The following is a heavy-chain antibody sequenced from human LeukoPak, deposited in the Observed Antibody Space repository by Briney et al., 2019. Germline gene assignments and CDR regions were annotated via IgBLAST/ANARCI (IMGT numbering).Heavy chain of an antibody. CDR3: AKDRSSINDVCHGDFDY. CDR2: ISGSGGST. V-gene: IGHV3-23*01. CDR1: GFIFSSYA. J-gene: IGHJ4*02. D-gene: IGHD2-8*01. Sequence: GGSLRLSCAASGFIFSSYAMSWVRQAPGKGLEWVSTISGSGGSTYYADSVKGRFTISRDNSKNTVYLQMNSLRAEDTAVYYCAKDRSSINDVCHGDFDYWGQGTLVTVSS.